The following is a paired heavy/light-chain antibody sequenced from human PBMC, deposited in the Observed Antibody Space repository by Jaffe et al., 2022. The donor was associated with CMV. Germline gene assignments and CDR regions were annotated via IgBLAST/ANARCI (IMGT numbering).Heavy chain of an antibody. D-gene: IGHD6-19*01. V-gene: IGHV4-4*02. CDR1: GGSISSSNW. J-gene: IGHJ4*02. Sequence: QVQLQESGPGLVKPSGTLSLTCAVSGGSISSSNWWSWVRQPPGKGLEWIGEIHHSGSTNYNPSLKSRVTISVDKSKNQFSLKLSSVTAADTAMYYCARNGAVPGTRILDYWGQGTLVTVSS. CDR3: ARNGAVPGTRILDY. CDR2: IHHSGST.
Light chain of an antibody. V-gene: IGKV3-15*01. J-gene: IGKJ1*01. CDR1: QSVSSN. Sequence: EIVMTQSPATLSVSPGEGATLSCRASQSVSSNLAWYQRKLGQAPRLLIYGASIRATGIPARFSGSGSGTEFTLTVSSLQSEDFAVYYCQQYNSGWTFGQGTKVEIK. CDR3: QQYNSGWT. CDR2: GAS.